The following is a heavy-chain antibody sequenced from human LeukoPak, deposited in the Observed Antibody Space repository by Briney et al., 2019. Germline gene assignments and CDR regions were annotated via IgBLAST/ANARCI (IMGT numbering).Heavy chain of an antibody. V-gene: IGHV4-4*07. D-gene: IGHD3-16*02. J-gene: IGHJ4*02. CDR3: ARHGYTASHFFLDY. CDR2: IYTTGRA. Sequence: KPSETLSLTCSVSTGSINSYYWGWVRQPAGRGLEWIGRIYTTGRADYDPSLQSRVTMSVDTSQKQFPLNLRSVTAADTAYYFCARHGYTASHFFLDYWSQGTLITVSS. CDR1: TGSINSYY.